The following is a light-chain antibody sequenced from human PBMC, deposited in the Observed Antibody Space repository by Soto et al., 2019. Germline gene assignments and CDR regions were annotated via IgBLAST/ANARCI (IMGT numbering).Light chain of an antibody. Sequence: DIQMTQSPSTLSASVGDIVTITCRASQSISSWLAWYQQKPGKAPKLLIYDASSLESGVPSRFSGSGYGTEFTLTISRLQPEDFATYYCQQYNSDSTFGQGTKVEIK. CDR2: DAS. V-gene: IGKV1-5*01. CDR1: QSISSW. J-gene: IGKJ1*01. CDR3: QQYNSDST.